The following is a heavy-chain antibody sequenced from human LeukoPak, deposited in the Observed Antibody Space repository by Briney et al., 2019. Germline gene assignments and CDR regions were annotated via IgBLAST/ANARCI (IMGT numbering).Heavy chain of an antibody. CDR2: IYPGDSDT. D-gene: IGHD1-26*01. CDR3: ARQVGATGPDPNDAFDI. Sequence: GESLQISCKGSGYSFTSYWIGWVRQMPGKGLEWMGIIYPGDSDTRYSPSFQGQVTISADKSISTAYLQWSSLKASDTAMYYCARQVGATGPDPNDAFDIWGQGTMVTVSS. CDR1: GYSFTSYW. V-gene: IGHV5-51*01. J-gene: IGHJ3*02.